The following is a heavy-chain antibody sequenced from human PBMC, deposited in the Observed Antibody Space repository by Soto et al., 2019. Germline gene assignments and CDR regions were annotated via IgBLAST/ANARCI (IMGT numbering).Heavy chain of an antibody. CDR3: ARHRNIVATILEFDY. Sequence: SETLSLTCTVSGGSISSYYWSWIRQPPGKGLEWIGYIYYSGSTNYNPSLKSRVTISVDTSKNQFSLKLSSVTAADTAVYYCARHRNIVATILEFDYWGQGTLVTVSS. D-gene: IGHD5-12*01. CDR2: IYYSGST. V-gene: IGHV4-59*08. J-gene: IGHJ4*02. CDR1: GGSISSYY.